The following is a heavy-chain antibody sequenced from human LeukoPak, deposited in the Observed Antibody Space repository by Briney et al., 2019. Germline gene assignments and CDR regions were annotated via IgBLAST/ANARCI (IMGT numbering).Heavy chain of an antibody. CDR1: GFTFSSYS. D-gene: IGHD3-3*01. CDR3: ATLYYDFWSGYYDFDY. Sequence: PGGSLRLSCAASGFTFSSYSMNWVRQAPGKGLEWVSYISSSSSTIYYADSVKGRFTISRDNAKNSLYLQMNSLRAEDTAVYYCATLYYDFWSGYYDFDYWGQGTLVTVSS. J-gene: IGHJ4*02. V-gene: IGHV3-48*04. CDR2: ISSSSSTI.